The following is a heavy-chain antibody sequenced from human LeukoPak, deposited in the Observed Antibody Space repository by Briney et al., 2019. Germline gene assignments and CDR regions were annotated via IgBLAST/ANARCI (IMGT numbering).Heavy chain of an antibody. CDR1: GFTFSSYS. D-gene: IGHD1-14*01. J-gene: IGHJ6*03. V-gene: IGHV3-21*04. CDR2: ISSSSSYI. Sequence: GGSLRLSCAASGFTFSSYSMNWVRQAPGKGLEWVSSISSSSSYIYYADSVKGRFTISRDNSKNTLYLQMNSLRAEDTAVYYCAKTAFQHGDYYYMDVWGKGTTVTVSS. CDR3: AKTAFQHGDYYYMDV.